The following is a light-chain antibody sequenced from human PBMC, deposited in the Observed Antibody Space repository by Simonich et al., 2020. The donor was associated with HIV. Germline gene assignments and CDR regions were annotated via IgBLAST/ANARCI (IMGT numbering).Light chain of an antibody. Sequence: EIVMSQSPDSLAVSLCERATVTCMSSRSVLYSSNNKNYLSWYQQKPEQPPKLLIYCASTRESGVPDRFSASGSGTDFTLTISSLQAEDVAIYYCQQYYSTPPTFGQGTKVEIK. J-gene: IGKJ1*01. V-gene: IGKV4-1*01. CDR3: QQYYSTPPT. CDR2: CAS. CDR1: RSVLYSSNNKNY.